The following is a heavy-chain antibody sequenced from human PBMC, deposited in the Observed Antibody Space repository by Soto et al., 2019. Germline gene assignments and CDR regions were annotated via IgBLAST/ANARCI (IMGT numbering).Heavy chain of an antibody. J-gene: IGHJ4*02. CDR1: GFTFSSYA. Sequence: GGSLRLSCSASGFTFSSYAMHWVRQAPGKGLEYVSAISSNGGSTYYADSVKGRFTNSRDNSKNTLYLQMSSLRAEDTAVYYCVKSYYYDSSGYLYYFDYWDQGTLVTVSS. CDR2: ISSNGGST. V-gene: IGHV3-64D*08. CDR3: VKSYYYDSSGYLYYFDY. D-gene: IGHD3-22*01.